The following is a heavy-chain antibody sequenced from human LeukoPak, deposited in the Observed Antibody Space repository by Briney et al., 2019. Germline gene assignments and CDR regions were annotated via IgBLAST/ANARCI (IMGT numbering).Heavy chain of an antibody. CDR2: IKQDGSEK. CDR1: GFTFSDYW. CDR3: ARDKLSGYYYDSSGYWPIDY. D-gene: IGHD3-22*01. V-gene: IGHV3-7*01. Sequence: GGSLRLSCAASGFTFSDYWIHWVRQAPGKGLEWVANIKQDGSEKYYVDSVKGRFTISGDNAKNSLYLQMNSLRAEDTAVYYCARDKLSGYYYDSSGYWPIDYWGQGTLVTVSS. J-gene: IGHJ4*02.